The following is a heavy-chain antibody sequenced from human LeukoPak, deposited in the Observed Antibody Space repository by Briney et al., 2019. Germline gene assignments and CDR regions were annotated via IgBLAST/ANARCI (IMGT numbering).Heavy chain of an antibody. V-gene: IGHV1-46*01. CDR1: GYTFTSYY. CDR2: INPSGGST. D-gene: IGHD2-2*01. CDR3: ARVPGDCSSTSCYGDAFDI. Sequence: ASVKFSCKASGYTFTSYYMHWVRQAPGQGLEWMGIINPSGGSTSYAQKFQGGVTMTRDTSTSTVYMELSSLRSEDTAVYYCARVPGDCSSTSCYGDAFDIWGQGTMVTVSS. J-gene: IGHJ3*02.